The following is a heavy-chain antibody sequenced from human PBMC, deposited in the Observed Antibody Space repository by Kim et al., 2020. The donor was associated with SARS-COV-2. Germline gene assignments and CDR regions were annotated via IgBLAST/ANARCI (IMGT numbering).Heavy chain of an antibody. CDR3: AREGDFWTRDDAFDI. J-gene: IGHJ3*02. D-gene: IGHD3-3*01. CDR1: GYTFTNYA. CDR2: INTKTGGP. V-gene: IGHV7-4-1*02. Sequence: ASVKVSCKASGYTFTNYAMNWVRQAPGQGLEWVGWINTKTGGPAYGQGLTGRFVFSLDTSVSTAYLQISSLRSEDTAVYYCAREGDFWTRDDAFDIWGQVTVVSVAS.